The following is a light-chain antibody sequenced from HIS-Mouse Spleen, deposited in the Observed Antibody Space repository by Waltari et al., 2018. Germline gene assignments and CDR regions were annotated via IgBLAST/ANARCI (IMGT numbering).Light chain of an antibody. CDR1: ALPKQY. CDR2: KDS. CDR3: QSADSSGTYVV. V-gene: IGLV3-25*03. Sequence: SYELTQPPSVSVSPGQTARITCSGDALPKQYASWYQHKPGQAPVLVIYKDSERPSGIPERFSGSSSGTTVTLTISGVQAEDEADYYCQSADSSGTYVVFGGGTKLTVL. J-gene: IGLJ2*01.